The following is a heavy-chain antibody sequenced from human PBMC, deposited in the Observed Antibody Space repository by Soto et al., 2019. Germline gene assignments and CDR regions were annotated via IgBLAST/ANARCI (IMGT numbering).Heavy chain of an antibody. CDR3: ARSVFP. CDR2: IYYSGNT. Sequence: SETLSLTCTVSGRSISSVNYYWSWIRQPPGKGLEWIGYIYYSGNTYYNPSLKSRVTISVDTSKNQFSLKLSSVTAADTAVYYCARSVFPWGQGTLVTVSS. V-gene: IGHV4-30-4*01. CDR1: GRSISSVNYY. J-gene: IGHJ5*02.